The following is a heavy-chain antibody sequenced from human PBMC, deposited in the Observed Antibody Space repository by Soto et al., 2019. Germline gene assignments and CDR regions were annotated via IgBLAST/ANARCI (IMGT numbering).Heavy chain of an antibody. V-gene: IGHV1-46*01. Sequence: QVQLVQSGAEVKKPGASVKVSCKAPGDTFTSYYLNWVRQAPGQGLEWMGVINPNGGSTKYAQKFQGRITMTRDTSRSTVYMELRSLRSEDTAVYYCARSSGGNFGIIIEGSNWFDPWGQGTLVTVSS. CDR1: GDTFTSYY. D-gene: IGHD3-3*01. J-gene: IGHJ5*02. CDR2: INPNGGST. CDR3: ARSSGGNFGIIIEGSNWFDP.